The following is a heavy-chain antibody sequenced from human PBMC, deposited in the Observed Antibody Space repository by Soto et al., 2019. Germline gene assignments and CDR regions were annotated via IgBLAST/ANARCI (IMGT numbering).Heavy chain of an antibody. CDR2: IYPGDSDT. V-gene: IGHV5-51*01. CDR1: GYSFTSYW. Sequence: GESLKISCKGSGYSFTSYWIGWLRQMPGKGLEWMGIIYPGDSDTRYSPSFQGQVTISADKSISTAYLQWSSLKASDTAMYYCARQGHYYDSSGYYPVSDYYYYYGMDVWGQGTTVTVSS. D-gene: IGHD3-22*01. CDR3: ARQGHYYDSSGYYPVSDYYYYYGMDV. J-gene: IGHJ6*02.